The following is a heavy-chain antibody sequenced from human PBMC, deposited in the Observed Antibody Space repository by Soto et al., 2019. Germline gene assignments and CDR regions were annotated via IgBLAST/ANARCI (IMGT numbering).Heavy chain of an antibody. D-gene: IGHD4-17*01. V-gene: IGHV4-34*01. CDR3: ARGLVRGAYGGNSG. J-gene: IGHJ4*02. CDR1: GGSFSGYY. Sequence: SETLSLTCAVYGGSFSGYYCSWIRQPPGKGLEWIGEINHSGSTNYNPSLKSRVTISVDTSKNQFSLKLSSVTAADTAVYYCARGLVRGAYGGNSGWGQGTLVTVSS. CDR2: INHSGST.